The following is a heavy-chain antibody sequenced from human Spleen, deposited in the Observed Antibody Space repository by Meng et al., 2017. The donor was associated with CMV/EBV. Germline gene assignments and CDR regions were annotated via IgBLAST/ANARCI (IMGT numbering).Heavy chain of an antibody. V-gene: IGHV3-30*14. Sequence: GGSLRLSCAASGFTFSSYAMHWVRQAPGKGLEWVAVISYDGSNKYYADSVKGRFTISRDNSKNTLYLQMGSLRAEDMAVYYCARVRGAYYFDYWGQGTLVTVSS. D-gene: IGHD1-26*01. CDR3: ARVRGAYYFDY. CDR2: ISYDGSNK. CDR1: GFTFSSYA. J-gene: IGHJ4*02.